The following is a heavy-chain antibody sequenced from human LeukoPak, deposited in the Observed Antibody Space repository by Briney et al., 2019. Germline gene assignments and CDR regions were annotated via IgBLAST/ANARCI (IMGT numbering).Heavy chain of an antibody. CDR1: GGSISSGSYY. J-gene: IGHJ3*02. CDR3: ARDKYYYDSSGYLDAFDI. D-gene: IGHD3-22*01. CDR2: IYTSGST. Sequence: PSETLSLTCTVSGGSISSGSYYWSWIRQPAGKELEWIGRIYTSGSTNYNPSLKSRVTISVDTSKNQFSLKLSSVTAADTAVYYCARDKYYYDSSGYLDAFDIWGQGTMVTVSS. V-gene: IGHV4-61*02.